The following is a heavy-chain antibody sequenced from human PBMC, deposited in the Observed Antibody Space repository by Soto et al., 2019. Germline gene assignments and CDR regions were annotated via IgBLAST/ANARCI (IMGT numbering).Heavy chain of an antibody. V-gene: IGHV4-59*08. CDR1: GGSISSYY. D-gene: IGHD3-10*01. Sequence: SETLSLTCTVSGGSISSYYWSWIRQPPGKGLEWIGYIYYSGSTNYNPSLKSRVTISVDTSKTQFSLKLSSVTAADTAVYYCARRKEWFGDPWAFDIWGQGTMVTVSS. J-gene: IGHJ3*02. CDR2: IYYSGST. CDR3: ARRKEWFGDPWAFDI.